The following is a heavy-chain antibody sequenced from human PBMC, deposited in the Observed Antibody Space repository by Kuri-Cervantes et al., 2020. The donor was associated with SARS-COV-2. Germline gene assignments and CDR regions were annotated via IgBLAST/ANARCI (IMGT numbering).Heavy chain of an antibody. CDR1: CGSFSSHY. Sequence: ESLKISCAAYCGSFSSHYWSVIRQPPGKGLEWIGEINHSGSTNYNPYLKSRVTISVDMSENQFYLKVTSVTAADTAVYYCARISAINYAFDNWGQGTLVTVSS. CDR2: INHSGST. CDR3: ARISAINYAFDN. J-gene: IGHJ3*02. V-gene: IGHV4-34*01.